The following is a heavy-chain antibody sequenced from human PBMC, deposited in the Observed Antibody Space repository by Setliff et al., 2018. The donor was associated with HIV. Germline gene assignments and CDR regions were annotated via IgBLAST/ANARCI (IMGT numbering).Heavy chain of an antibody. Sequence: ASDTLSLTCTVSGGSISSYYWSWIRQPAGKGLEWIGRIYTSGSTNYNPSLKSRVTMSVDTSKNQFSLKLSSVTAADTAVYYCARQAIFGYYDSSGYLDYWGQGTLVTVSS. CDR3: ARQAIFGYYDSSGYLDY. V-gene: IGHV4-4*07. CDR2: IYTSGST. J-gene: IGHJ4*02. CDR1: GGSISSYY. D-gene: IGHD3-22*01.